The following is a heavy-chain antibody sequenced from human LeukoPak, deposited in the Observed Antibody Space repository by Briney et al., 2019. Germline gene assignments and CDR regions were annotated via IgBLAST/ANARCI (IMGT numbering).Heavy chain of an antibody. V-gene: IGHV3-74*01. Sequence: GGSLRLSRAASGFTFSSYWMHWVRQAPGKGLVWVSRINSDGSSTSYADSVKGRFTISRDNAKNTLYLQMNSLRAEDTAVYYCARRRYYYDSSANDAFDIWGQGTMVTVSS. CDR2: INSDGSST. J-gene: IGHJ3*02. CDR1: GFTFSSYW. CDR3: ARRRYYYDSSANDAFDI. D-gene: IGHD3-22*01.